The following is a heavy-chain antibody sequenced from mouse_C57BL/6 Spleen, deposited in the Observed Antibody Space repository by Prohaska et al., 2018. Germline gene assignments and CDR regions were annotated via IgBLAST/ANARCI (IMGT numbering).Heavy chain of an antibody. J-gene: IGHJ3*01. CDR2: INPNNGGT. Sequence: HGKSLEWIGDINPNNGGTSYNQKFKGKATLTVDKSSSTAYMELRSLTSEDSAVYYCARAYSPASYYSNYRFAYWGQGTLVTVSA. V-gene: IGHV1-26*01. D-gene: IGHD2-5*01. CDR3: ARAYSPASYYSNYRFAY.